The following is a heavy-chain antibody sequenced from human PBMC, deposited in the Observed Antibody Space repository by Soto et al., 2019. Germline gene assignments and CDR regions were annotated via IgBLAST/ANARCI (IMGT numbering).Heavy chain of an antibody. CDR1: GGSISTVGHY. J-gene: IGHJ4*02. V-gene: IGHV4-31*03. CDR3: ARATGTLRSRNCDY. CDR2: IYHTGST. D-gene: IGHD1-1*01. Sequence: SGTLSLTCSVSGGSISTVGHYWTWIRQPPGKGLEWIGSIYHTGSTYYSKSLRSRLTMSVDTSKSQFSLRLSSVTAADTAVYYCARATGTLRSRNCDYWGQGSLVTVSS.